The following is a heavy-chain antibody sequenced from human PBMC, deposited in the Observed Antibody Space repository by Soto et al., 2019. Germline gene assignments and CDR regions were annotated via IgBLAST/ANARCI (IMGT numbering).Heavy chain of an antibody. Sequence: GGSLRLSCTASGFTFGDYAMSWFRQAPGKGLEWVGFIRSKAYGGTTEYAASVKGRFTISRDDSKSIAYLQMNSLKTEDTAVYYCTRDPTYGDYVHYFDYWGQGTLVTVSS. V-gene: IGHV3-49*03. CDR2: IRSKAYGGTT. CDR1: GFTFGDYA. CDR3: TRDPTYGDYVHYFDY. D-gene: IGHD4-17*01. J-gene: IGHJ4*02.